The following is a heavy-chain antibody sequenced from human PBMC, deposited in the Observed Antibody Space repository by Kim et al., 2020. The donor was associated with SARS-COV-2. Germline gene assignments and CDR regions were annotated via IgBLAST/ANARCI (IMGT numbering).Heavy chain of an antibody. CDR2: IDWDDDK. D-gene: IGHD3-10*01. Sequence: SGPTLVNPTQTLTLTCTFSGFSLSTSGMCVSWIRQPPGKALEWLALIDWDDDKYYSTSLKTRLTISKDTSKNQVVLTMTNMDPVDTATYYCARTSLWFGESYYYYYGMDVWGQGTTVTVSS. V-gene: IGHV2-70*01. CDR3: ARTSLWFGESYYYYYGMDV. J-gene: IGHJ6*02. CDR1: GFSLSTSGMC.